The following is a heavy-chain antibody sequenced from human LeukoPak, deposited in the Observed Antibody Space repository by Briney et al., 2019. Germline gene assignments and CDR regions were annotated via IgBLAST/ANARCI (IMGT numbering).Heavy chain of an antibody. V-gene: IGHV3-21*01. CDR1: GFTFSSYS. Sequence: GGSLRLSCAASGFTFSSYSMNWVRQAPGKGLECVSSISSSSSYIYYADSVKGRFTISRDNAKNSLYLQMNSLRAEDTAVYYCARDRTPYDFWSGNWFDPWGQGTLVTVSS. CDR2: ISSSSSYI. CDR3: ARDRTPYDFWSGNWFDP. J-gene: IGHJ5*02. D-gene: IGHD3-3*01.